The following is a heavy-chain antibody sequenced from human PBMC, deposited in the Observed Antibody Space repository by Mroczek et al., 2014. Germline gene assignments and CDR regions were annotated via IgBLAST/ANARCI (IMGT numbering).Heavy chain of an antibody. CDR1: GGSISSGSYY. Sequence: QVQLQQWGPGLVKPSQTLSLTCTVSGGSISSGSYYWSWIRQPAGKGLEWIGRIYTSGSTNYNPSLKSRVTMSVDTSKNQFSLKLSSVTAADTAVYYCARALDTAMASPFDPWGQGTPGHRLL. J-gene: IGHJ5*02. CDR2: IYTSGST. CDR3: ARALDTAMASPFDP. D-gene: IGHD5-18*01. V-gene: IGHV4-61*02.